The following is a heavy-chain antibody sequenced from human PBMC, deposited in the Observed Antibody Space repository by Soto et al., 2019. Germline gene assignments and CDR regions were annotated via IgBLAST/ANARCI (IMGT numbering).Heavy chain of an antibody. CDR3: ARVWSGYYTLDY. V-gene: IGHV3-53*04. CDR2: IYSGGST. D-gene: IGHD3-3*01. CDR1: GFTVSSNY. J-gene: IGHJ4*02. Sequence: GGSMRLSCAASGFTVSSNYMSWVRKAPGKGLEWVSVIYSGGSTYHADSVKGRFTTSRHNSKNTLYLQMNSLRAEDTAVYYCARVWSGYYTLDYWGQGTLVTVSS.